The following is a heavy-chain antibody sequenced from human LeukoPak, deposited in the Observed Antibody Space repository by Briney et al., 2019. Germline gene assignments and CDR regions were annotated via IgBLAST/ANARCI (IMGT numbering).Heavy chain of an antibody. V-gene: IGHV4-39*01. CDR3: ARYCSGGSCFNQIGRGDDH. D-gene: IGHD2-15*01. CDR1: GGSISSSSYY. J-gene: IGHJ4*02. CDR2: IYYSGST. Sequence: PSETLSLTCTASGGSISSSSYYWGWIRQPPGKGLEWIGSIYYSGSTYYNPSLKSRVTISVDTSKNQFSLKLSSVTAADTAVYYCARYCSGGSCFNQIGRGDDHWGQGTLVTVSS.